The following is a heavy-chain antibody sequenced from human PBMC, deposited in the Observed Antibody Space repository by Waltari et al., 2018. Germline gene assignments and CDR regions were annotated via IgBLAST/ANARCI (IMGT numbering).Heavy chain of an antibody. CDR2: IRSKANSYAT. CDR3: TSITMVRGAKVDY. CDR1: GFTFSGSA. V-gene: IGHV3-73*02. J-gene: IGHJ4*02. D-gene: IGHD3-10*01. Sequence: EVQLVESGGGLVQPGGSLKLSCAASGFTFSGSAMHWVRQASGKGLEWVGRIRSKANSYATAYAASVKGRFTISRDDSKNTAYLQMNSLKTEDTAVYYCTSITMVRGAKVDYWGQGTLVTVSS.